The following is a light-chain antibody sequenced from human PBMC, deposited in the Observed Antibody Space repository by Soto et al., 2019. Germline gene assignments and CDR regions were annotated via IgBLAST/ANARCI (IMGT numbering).Light chain of an antibody. CDR2: AAS. CDR1: QGINRS. CDR3: QQLNSFPRT. V-gene: IGKV1-9*01. Sequence: DIQLTQSPAFLSASVGDRVTLTCRASQGINRSLAWYQQKPGKAPNLLIYAASALHSGVPSRFSGSGSGTEFTLTISSLQPEDFATYYCQQLNSFPRTFGGGTKVEIK. J-gene: IGKJ4*01.